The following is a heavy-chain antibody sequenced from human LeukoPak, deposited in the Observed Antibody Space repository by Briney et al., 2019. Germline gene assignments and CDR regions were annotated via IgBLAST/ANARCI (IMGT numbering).Heavy chain of an antibody. Sequence: ASVKVSCKASGYTFTGYYMHWVRQAPGQGLEWMGRINPNSGGTSYAQKFQGRVTMTRDTSISTAYMELSRLRSDDTAVYYCASDSSADAFDIWGQGTMVTVSS. V-gene: IGHV1-2*06. J-gene: IGHJ3*02. CDR2: INPNSGGT. D-gene: IGHD6-19*01. CDR3: ASDSSADAFDI. CDR1: GYTFTGYY.